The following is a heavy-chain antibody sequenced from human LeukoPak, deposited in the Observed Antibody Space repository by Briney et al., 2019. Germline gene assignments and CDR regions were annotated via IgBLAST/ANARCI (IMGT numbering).Heavy chain of an antibody. V-gene: IGHV3-23*01. CDR2: ISGSGGST. CDR1: GFTFSSYA. CDR3: ARDTDYYMGGYYYYYMDV. Sequence: GESLTLSCAASGFTFSSYAMSWVRQAPGKGLEWVSAISGSGGSTYYADSEKGRFTISRDNAKNTLYLQMNSLRAEDTAVYYCARDTDYYMGGYYYYYMDVWGKGTTVTISS. D-gene: IGHD3-10*01. J-gene: IGHJ6*03.